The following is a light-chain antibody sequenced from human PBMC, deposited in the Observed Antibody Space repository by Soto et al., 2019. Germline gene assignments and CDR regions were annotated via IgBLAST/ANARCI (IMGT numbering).Light chain of an antibody. CDR3: QQSSIAPRT. V-gene: IGKV1-39*01. J-gene: IGKJ1*01. Sequence: DIQMTQSPSSLSASVGDRVTITCRASQSIGNYLNWYQHKLGKAPKLLIYDASRLQSGVPSRFSGSGYGTDFTLAISSLQPEDFATYYCQQSSIAPRTFGQGTKCDIK. CDR2: DAS. CDR1: QSIGNY.